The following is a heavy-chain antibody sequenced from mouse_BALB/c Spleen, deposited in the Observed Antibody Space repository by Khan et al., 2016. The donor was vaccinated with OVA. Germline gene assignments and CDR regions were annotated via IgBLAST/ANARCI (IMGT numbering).Heavy chain of an antibody. Sequence: QLQQSGAELAKPGASVKMSCKASGYTFTSYWMHWVKQRPGKGLEWIGYINPSTGYTEYNQRFTDKATLTADNSSTTAYIPLRSLTSEGSAVSDCANHGSSSAWLTYWGQGTLVTVSA. V-gene: IGHV1-7*01. CDR1: GYTFTSYW. CDR3: ANHGSSSAWLTY. J-gene: IGHJ3*01. CDR2: INPSTGYT. D-gene: IGHD1-1*01.